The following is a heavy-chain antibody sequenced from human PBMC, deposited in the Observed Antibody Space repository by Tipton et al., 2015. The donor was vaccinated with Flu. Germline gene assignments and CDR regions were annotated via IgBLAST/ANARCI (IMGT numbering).Heavy chain of an antibody. CDR2: IYYSGST. D-gene: IGHD3-3*01. Sequence: TLSLTCTVSGGSISSSSYYWGWIRQPPGKGLEWIGSIYYSGSTYYNPSLKSRVTISVDTSKNQFSLKLSSVTAADTAVYYCARTHRGGYDFWSDGYMDVWGKGTTVTVSS. CDR3: ARTHRGGYDFWSDGYMDV. V-gene: IGHV4-39*01. CDR1: GGSISSSSYY. J-gene: IGHJ6*03.